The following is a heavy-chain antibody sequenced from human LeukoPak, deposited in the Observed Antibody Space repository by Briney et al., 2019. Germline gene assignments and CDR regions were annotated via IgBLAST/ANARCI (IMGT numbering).Heavy chain of an antibody. J-gene: IGHJ4*02. Sequence: SETLSLTCTVSGGSISSSNFYWGWIRQPPGKGLEWIGSIYYSGSTYYNPSLKSRVTISVDTSKNQFSLKVNSVTAADTAVYYCARGGGWGNWNDAVDYWGQGTLVTVSS. V-gene: IGHV4-39*07. CDR3: ARGGGWGNWNDAVDY. D-gene: IGHD1-1*01. CDR2: IYYSGST. CDR1: GGSISSSNFY.